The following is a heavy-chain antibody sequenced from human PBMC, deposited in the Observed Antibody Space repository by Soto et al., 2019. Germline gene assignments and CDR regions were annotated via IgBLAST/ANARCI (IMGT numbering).Heavy chain of an antibody. CDR2: IYRTGST. CDR3: ASRDPGTSVDY. J-gene: IGHJ4*02. CDR1: GGSFTSNNW. Sequence: QVQLPESGPGLVKPSGTLSLTCAVSGGSFTSNNWWTWVRQPPGQGLEWIGEIYRTGSTNYNPSLKSRVTISLDKSENQFSLKVTSLTAADTAVYYCASRDPGTSVDYWGQGTLVTVSS. V-gene: IGHV4-4*02. D-gene: IGHD1-7*01.